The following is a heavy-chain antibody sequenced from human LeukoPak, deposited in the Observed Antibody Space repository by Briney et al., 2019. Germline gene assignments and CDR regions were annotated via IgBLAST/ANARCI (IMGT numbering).Heavy chain of an antibody. Sequence: ASVKVSCKASGYTFTGYYMHWVRPAPGQGLEWMGWISPNSGGTNYAQKFQGRVTMTRDTSISTAYMELSRLSSDDTAVYYCARGITIFGVAISSGLSSFDYWGQGTLVTVSS. CDR1: GYTFTGYY. J-gene: IGHJ4*02. CDR2: ISPNSGGT. CDR3: ARGITIFGVAISSGLSSFDY. D-gene: IGHD3-3*01. V-gene: IGHV1-2*02.